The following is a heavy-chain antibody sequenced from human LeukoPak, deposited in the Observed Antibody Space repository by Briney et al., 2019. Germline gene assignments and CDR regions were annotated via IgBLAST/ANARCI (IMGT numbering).Heavy chain of an antibody. CDR1: GGSIRSSTYY. D-gene: IGHD2-15*01. V-gene: IGHV4-39*01. J-gene: IGHJ4*02. CDR2: IYSSGST. CDR3: ARSSSGGSCFDS. Sequence: SETLSLTCTVSGGSIRSSTYYWGWIRQPPGKGLEWIGSIYSSGSTYYNPSLKSPVTVSVDTSKNQFSLNLSSVTAADTAVYYCARSSSGGSCFDSWDQGTLVTVSS.